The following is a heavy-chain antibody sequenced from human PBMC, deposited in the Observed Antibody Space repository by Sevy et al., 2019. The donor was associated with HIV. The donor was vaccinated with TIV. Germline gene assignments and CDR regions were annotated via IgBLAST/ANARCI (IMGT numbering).Heavy chain of an antibody. Sequence: GGSLRLSCAASGFTVSRNYMSWVRQAPGKGLEWVSVIYSDGKTFYADSVQDRFTISRDNSKNTLYLQMNSLRAEDTAVYYCAGWSSAWTLFDYWGQGSLVTVSS. V-gene: IGHV3-66*01. CDR2: IYSDGKT. CDR1: GFTVSRNY. J-gene: IGHJ4*02. CDR3: AGWSSAWTLFDY. D-gene: IGHD6-19*01.